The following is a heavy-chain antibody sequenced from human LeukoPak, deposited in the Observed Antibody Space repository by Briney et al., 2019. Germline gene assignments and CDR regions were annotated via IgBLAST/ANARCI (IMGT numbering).Heavy chain of an antibody. CDR1: GFTFSSYG. D-gene: IGHD3-22*01. J-gene: IGHJ4*02. CDR3: AKDSTSATMIVVATD. CDR2: ISYDGSNK. V-gene: IGHV3-30*18. Sequence: GGSLRLSCAASGFTFSSYGMHWVRQAPGKGLEWVAVISYDGSNKYYADSVKGRFTISRDNSKDTLYLQMNSLRAEDTAVYYCAKDSTSATMIVVATDWGQGTLVTVSS.